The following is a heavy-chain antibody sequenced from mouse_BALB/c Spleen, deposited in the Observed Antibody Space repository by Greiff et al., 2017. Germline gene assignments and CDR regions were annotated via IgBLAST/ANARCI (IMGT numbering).Heavy chain of an antibody. CDR2: ILPGSGST. CDR1: GYTFSSYW. Sequence: VQLQQSGAELMKPGASVKISCKATGYTFSSYWIEWVKQRPGHGLEWIGEILPGSGSTNYNEKFKGKATFTADTSSNTAYMQLSSLTSEDSAVYYCARDGYSKDYFDYWGQGTTLTVSS. D-gene: IGHD2-3*01. CDR3: ARDGYSKDYFDY. J-gene: IGHJ2*01. V-gene: IGHV1-9*01.